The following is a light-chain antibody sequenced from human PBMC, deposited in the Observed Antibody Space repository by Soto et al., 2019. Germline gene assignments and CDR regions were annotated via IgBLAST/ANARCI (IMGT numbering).Light chain of an antibody. V-gene: IGKV3-15*01. Sequence: EIVMTQSPATLSVSPGERATLSCRASQSVSSNLAWYQQKPGQAPRLLIYNASTRATGIPARFSGSGSGTEFTLTIGSLQSEDFAVYYCQQYNNWPGTFGQGTKLEIK. CDR1: QSVSSN. CDR3: QQYNNWPGT. CDR2: NAS. J-gene: IGKJ2*02.